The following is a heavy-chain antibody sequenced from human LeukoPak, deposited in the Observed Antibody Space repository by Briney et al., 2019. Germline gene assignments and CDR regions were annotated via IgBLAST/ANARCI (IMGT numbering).Heavy chain of an antibody. D-gene: IGHD3-3*01. CDR2: IVPILGRA. V-gene: IGHV1-69*04. Sequence: ASVKLSCKASGATFSSYAISWVRQAPGQGLEWMGRIVPILGRANYAQKLQGRLTITADKSTSTAYMELSSLISEDTAVYYCAREHDFWSGYVLPNWFDPWGQGTLVTVSS. CDR3: AREHDFWSGYVLPNWFDP. CDR1: GATFSSYA. J-gene: IGHJ5*01.